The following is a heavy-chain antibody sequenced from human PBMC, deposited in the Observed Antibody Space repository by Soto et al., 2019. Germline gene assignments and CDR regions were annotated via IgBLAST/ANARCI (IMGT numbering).Heavy chain of an antibody. Sequence: QVQLQQWGAGLLKPSETLSLTCAVYGGSFSGYYWSWIRQPPGKGLEWIGEINHSGSTSYNPSLMGRVTISVDTSKNQFALHVTSVTAADTAVYYCAQCPYDYSNFHDYWGQGALVTVSS. J-gene: IGHJ4*02. CDR2: INHSGST. CDR1: GGSFSGYY. V-gene: IGHV4-34*01. CDR3: AQCPYDYSNFHDY. D-gene: IGHD4-4*01.